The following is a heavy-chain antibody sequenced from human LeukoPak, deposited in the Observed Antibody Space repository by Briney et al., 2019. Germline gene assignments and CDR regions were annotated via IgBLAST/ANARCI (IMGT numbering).Heavy chain of an antibody. D-gene: IGHD6-19*01. CDR1: GFIFEDYA. V-gene: IGHV3-9*01. Sequence: GGSLRLSCAASGFIFEDYAMHWVRHAPGKGLEWVSGISWNGGSAGYAESVKGRFTISRDNAKNSLDLQMNSLRAEDTALYYCAKDRTSSGWHYPDAFDIWGQGTMVTVSS. J-gene: IGHJ3*02. CDR2: ISWNGGSA. CDR3: AKDRTSSGWHYPDAFDI.